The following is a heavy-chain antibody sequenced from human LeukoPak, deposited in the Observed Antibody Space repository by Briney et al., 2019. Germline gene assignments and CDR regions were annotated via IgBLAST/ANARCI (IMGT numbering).Heavy chain of an antibody. D-gene: IGHD3-22*01. CDR1: GGSISSYY. J-gene: IGHJ4*02. CDR3: ARHALDYYDSSGYFFDY. V-gene: IGHV4-59*08. CDR2: INYSGST. Sequence: SETLSLTCTVSGGSISSYYGSWFRQPPGKGLEWIGYINYSGSTNYNPSLKSRVTISVDTSKNQFSLKLSSVTAADTAVYYCARHALDYYDSSGYFFDYWGQGTVVTVSS.